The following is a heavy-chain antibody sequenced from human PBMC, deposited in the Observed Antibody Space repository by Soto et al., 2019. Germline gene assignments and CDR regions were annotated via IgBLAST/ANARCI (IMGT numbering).Heavy chain of an antibody. D-gene: IGHD3-10*01. CDR3: ARSPGGPMTPGDY. V-gene: IGHV1-3*05. CDR1: GYAFTSYA. J-gene: IGHJ4*02. Sequence: QVQLVQSGAEEKKPGASVKVSCKASGYAFTSYAMHWVRQAPGQRLEWMGWINAGNGNTKYSQKFQGRVTITRDTSASTAYMELSSLRSEDTAVYYCARSPGGPMTPGDYWGQGTLVTVSS. CDR2: INAGNGNT.